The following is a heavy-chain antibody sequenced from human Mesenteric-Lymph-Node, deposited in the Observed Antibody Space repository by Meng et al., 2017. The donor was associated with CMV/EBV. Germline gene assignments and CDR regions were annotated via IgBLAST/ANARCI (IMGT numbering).Heavy chain of an antibody. V-gene: IGHV3-13*01. CDR1: GFTFSSYD. J-gene: IGHJ3*02. CDR2: IGTAGDT. D-gene: IGHD2-15*01. CDR3: ARGGIWGSPDAFDI. Sequence: GESLKISCAASGFTFSSYDMHWVRQATGKGLEWVSAIGTAGDTYYPGYVKGRFTISREDAKNSLYLQMNSLRAGDTAVYYCARGGIWGSPDAFDIWGQGTMVTVSS.